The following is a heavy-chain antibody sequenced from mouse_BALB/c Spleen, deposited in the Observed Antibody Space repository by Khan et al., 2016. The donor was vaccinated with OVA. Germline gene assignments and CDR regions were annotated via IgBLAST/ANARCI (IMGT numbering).Heavy chain of an antibody. CDR2: IWSDGST. CDR1: GFTLTNYG. V-gene: IGHV2-6-1*01. Sequence: QVELVESGPGLVAPSQSLSISCTTSGFTLTNYGMHWVRQPPGKGLEWLVLIWSDGSTTYNSALISRLTINTDNSKNQASLELNSLHTDDTDMYSCARETYYHYSLTDYWGQGTSVTVSS. D-gene: IGHD2-4*01. J-gene: IGHJ4*01. CDR3: ARETYYHYSLTDY.